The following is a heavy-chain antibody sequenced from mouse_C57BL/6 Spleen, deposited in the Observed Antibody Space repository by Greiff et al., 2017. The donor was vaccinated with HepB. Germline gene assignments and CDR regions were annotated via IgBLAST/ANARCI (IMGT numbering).Heavy chain of an antibody. Sequence: QVQLQQSGAELVKPGASVKMSCKASGYTFTTYPIEWMKQNHGKSLEWIGNFHPYNDDTKYNEKFKGKATLTVEKSSSTIYLELSRLTSDDSAVYYCARGIYYDYGGNAMDYWGQGTSVTVSS. CDR2: FHPYNDDT. CDR3: ARGIYYDYGGNAMDY. D-gene: IGHD2-4*01. J-gene: IGHJ4*01. V-gene: IGHV1-47*01. CDR1: GYTFTTYP.